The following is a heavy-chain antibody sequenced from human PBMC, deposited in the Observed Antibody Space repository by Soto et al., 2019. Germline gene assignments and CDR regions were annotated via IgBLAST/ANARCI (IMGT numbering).Heavy chain of an antibody. D-gene: IGHD2-15*01. CDR2: INHSGST. Sequence: SETLSLTCAVYGGSFSGYYWSWIRQPPGKGLEWIGEINHSGSTNYNPSLKSRVTISVDTSKNQFSLKLSSVTAADTAVYYCARELNWFDPWGQGTLVTVSS. V-gene: IGHV4-34*01. CDR3: ARELNWFDP. J-gene: IGHJ5*02. CDR1: GGSFSGYY.